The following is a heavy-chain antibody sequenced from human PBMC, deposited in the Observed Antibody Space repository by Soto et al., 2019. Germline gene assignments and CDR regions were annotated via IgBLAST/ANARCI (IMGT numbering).Heavy chain of an antibody. V-gene: IGHV4-4*02. CDR2: IYYSGRT. CDR1: GGSISSSNW. CDR3: ARGRNLEYSSLVFEY. D-gene: IGHD6-13*01. Sequence: SETLSLTCAVSGGSISSSNWWSWVRQPPGKGLEWIGEIYYSGRTNYNSSLRSRVTISVDKSKNQFSLQLRSVTAADTAVYYCARGRNLEYSSLVFEYWGQGTLVTVSS. J-gene: IGHJ4*02.